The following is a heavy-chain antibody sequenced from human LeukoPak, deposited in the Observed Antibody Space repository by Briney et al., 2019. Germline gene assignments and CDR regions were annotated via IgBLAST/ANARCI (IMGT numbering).Heavy chain of an antibody. CDR1: GGSISSHY. CDR3: ARVGGCSSTTCSWKYYNYYMDV. D-gene: IGHD2-2*01. J-gene: IGHJ6*03. Sequence: SETLSLTCSVSGGSISSHYWSWIRQPPGKGLEWIGYIYYGGSTNYNPSLKSRVTISVDTSKNQFSLKLSSVTAADPAVYYCARVGGCSSTTCSWKYYNYYMDVWGKGATVTVSS. V-gene: IGHV4-59*11. CDR2: IYYGGST.